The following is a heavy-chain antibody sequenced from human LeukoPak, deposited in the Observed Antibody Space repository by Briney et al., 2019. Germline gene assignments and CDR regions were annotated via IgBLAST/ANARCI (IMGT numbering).Heavy chain of an antibody. CDR2: ISSRSTTI. CDR3: ARVTSSYSPDF. V-gene: IGHV3-48*03. D-gene: IGHD3-10*01. Sequence: GGSLRLSCAASGFTFSDYEMNWVRQAPGKGLEWVSYISSRSTTIYYADSVKGRFTISRDNAKNSLFLQTNSLRDEDTAVYYCARVTSSYSPDFWGQGTLVTVSS. CDR1: GFTFSDYE. J-gene: IGHJ4*02.